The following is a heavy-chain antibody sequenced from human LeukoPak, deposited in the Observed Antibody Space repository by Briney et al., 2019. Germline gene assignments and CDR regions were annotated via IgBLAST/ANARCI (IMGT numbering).Heavy chain of an antibody. CDR3: ARELGIAARLFDY. J-gene: IGHJ4*02. V-gene: IGHV3-11*04. CDR1: GFTFSDYY. D-gene: IGHD6-6*01. Sequence: GGSLRLSCAASGFTFSDYYMSWIRQAPGKGLEWVSYISSSGSTIYYADSVKGRFPISRDKPKNSLYLQMNSLRAEDTAVYYCARELGIAARLFDYWGQGTLVTVSS. CDR2: ISSSGSTI.